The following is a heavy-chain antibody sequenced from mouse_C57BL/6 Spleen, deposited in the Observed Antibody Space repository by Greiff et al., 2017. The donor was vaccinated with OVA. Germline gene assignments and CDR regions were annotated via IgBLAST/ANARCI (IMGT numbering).Heavy chain of an antibody. Sequence: EVQLQESGPGLVKPSQSLSLTCSVTGYSITSGYYWNWIRQFPGNKLEWMGYISYDGSNNYNPSLKNRISITRDTSKNQFFLKLNSVTTEDTATYYCARDSDSSGLDYWGQGTTLTVSS. V-gene: IGHV3-6*01. CDR2: ISYDGSN. D-gene: IGHD3-2*02. J-gene: IGHJ2*01. CDR1: GYSITSGYY. CDR3: ARDSDSSGLDY.